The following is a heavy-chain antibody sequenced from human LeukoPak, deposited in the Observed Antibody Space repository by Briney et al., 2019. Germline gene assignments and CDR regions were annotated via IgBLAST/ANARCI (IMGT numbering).Heavy chain of an antibody. J-gene: IGHJ4*02. CDR2: INPNSGGT. V-gene: IGHV1-2*02. D-gene: IGHD3-22*01. CDR1: GYTFTDYF. Sequence: ASVKVSCKASGYTFTDYFMNWVRQAPGQGLEWMGWINPNSGGTNYAQKFQGRVTMTRDTSISTAYMELSRLRSDDTAVYYCARYYYDSSGSFDYWGQGTLVTVSS. CDR3: ARYYYDSSGSFDY.